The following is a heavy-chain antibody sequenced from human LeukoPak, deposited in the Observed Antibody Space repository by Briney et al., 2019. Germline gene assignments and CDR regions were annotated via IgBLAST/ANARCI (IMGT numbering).Heavy chain of an antibody. CDR2: IYYSGST. J-gene: IGHJ5*02. CDR3: ARQEIAIAAAGNWFDP. V-gene: IGHV4-39*01. CDR1: GGSISSGSYY. Sequence: ASETLSLTCTVSGGSISSGSYYWGWIRQPPGRGLECIGSIYYSGSTYYNPSLKSRVTISVDTSKNQFSLKLSSVTAADTAVYYCARQEIAIAAAGNWFDPWGQGTLVTVSS. D-gene: IGHD6-13*01.